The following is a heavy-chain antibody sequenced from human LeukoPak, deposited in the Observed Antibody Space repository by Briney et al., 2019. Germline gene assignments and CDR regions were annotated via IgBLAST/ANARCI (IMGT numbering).Heavy chain of an antibody. CDR3: ARSIQLWLLHLTINWFDP. J-gene: IGHJ5*02. Sequence: GASVKVSCKASGYTFTSYDINWVRQATGQGLEWMGWMNPNSGNTGYAQKFQGRVTMTRNTSISTAYMELSSLRSEDTAVYYCARSIQLWLLHLTINWFDPWGQGTLVTVSS. D-gene: IGHD5-18*01. CDR2: MNPNSGNT. V-gene: IGHV1-8*01. CDR1: GYTFTSYD.